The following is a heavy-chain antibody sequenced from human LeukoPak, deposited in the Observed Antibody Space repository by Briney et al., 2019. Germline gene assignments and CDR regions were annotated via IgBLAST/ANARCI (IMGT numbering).Heavy chain of an antibody. CDR3: AIFAGVVPGGLLL. CDR2: IKKDGSEK. J-gene: IGHJ6*04. CDR1: GFTSGAFW. V-gene: IGHV3-7*01. D-gene: IGHD2-2*01. Sequence: GGSLRLSCVASGFTSGAFWMSWVRRPPGKGLEWVANIKKDGSEKEYVDSVKGRFSIFRDNAKNSVYLQMNSLRAEDTAVYYCAIFAGVVPGGLLLWGKGTTVIVSS.